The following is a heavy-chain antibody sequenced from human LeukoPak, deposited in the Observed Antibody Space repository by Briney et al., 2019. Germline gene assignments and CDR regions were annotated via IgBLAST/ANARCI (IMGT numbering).Heavy chain of an antibody. J-gene: IGHJ4*02. CDR2: ISYDGSNK. V-gene: IGHV3-30-3*01. CDR1: GFTFSSYA. Sequence: PGRSLRLSCAASGFTFSSYAMHWVRQAPGKGLEWVAVISYDGSNKYYADSVKGRFTISRDNSKNTLYLQMNSLRAEDTAVYYCARRYSMIVVVIIQWGQGTLVTVSS. D-gene: IGHD3-22*01. CDR3: ARRYSMIVVVIIQ.